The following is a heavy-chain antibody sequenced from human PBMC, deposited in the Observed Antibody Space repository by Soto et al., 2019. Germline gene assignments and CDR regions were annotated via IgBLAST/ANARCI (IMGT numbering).Heavy chain of an antibody. CDR2: IWYDGSNK. CDR3: ARGFDYDFWSGDLHYFDY. V-gene: IGHV3-33*01. Sequence: QVQLVESGGGVVQPGRSLRLSCAASGFTFSSYGMHWVRQAPGKGLEWVAVIWYDGSNKYYADSVKGRFTISRDNSKNTLYLQMNSLRAEDTAVYYCARGFDYDFWSGDLHYFDYWGQGTLVTVSS. D-gene: IGHD3-3*01. J-gene: IGHJ4*02. CDR1: GFTFSSYG.